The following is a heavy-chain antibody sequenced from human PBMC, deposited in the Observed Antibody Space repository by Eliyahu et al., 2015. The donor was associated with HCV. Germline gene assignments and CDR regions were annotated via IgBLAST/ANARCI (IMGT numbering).Heavy chain of an antibody. Sequence: QVQLVESGGGVVQPGRSLRLSCAASGFTFSXYGMHWVRQAPGKGLEWVAVISYDGSNKYYADSVKGRFTISRDNSKNTLYLQMNSLRAEDTAVYYCAKDETEIVGIYGMDVWGQGTTVTVSS. D-gene: IGHD2-15*01. CDR2: ISYDGSNK. J-gene: IGHJ6*02. CDR1: GFTFSXYG. CDR3: AKDETEIVGIYGMDV. V-gene: IGHV3-30*18.